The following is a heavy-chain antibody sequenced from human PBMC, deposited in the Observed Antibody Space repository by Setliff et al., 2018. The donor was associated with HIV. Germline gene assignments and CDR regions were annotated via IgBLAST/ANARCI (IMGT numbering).Heavy chain of an antibody. CDR3: ARILVAAAGGPHNWFDP. CDR2: IYYSGST. J-gene: IGHJ5*02. CDR1: GGSISNSRYY. V-gene: IGHV4-39*01. Sequence: PSETLSLTCTVSGGSISNSRYYWSWIRQPPGKGLEWIGSIYYSGSTYYNPSLKSRVTISVDTSKNQFSLKLSSVTAADAAVYYCARILVAAAGGPHNWFDPWGQGTLVTVSS. D-gene: IGHD6-13*01.